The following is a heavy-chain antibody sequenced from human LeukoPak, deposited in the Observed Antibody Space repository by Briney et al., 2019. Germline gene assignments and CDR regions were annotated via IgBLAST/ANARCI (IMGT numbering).Heavy chain of an antibody. D-gene: IGHD3-22*01. CDR2: IYPGDSDT. J-gene: IGHJ4*02. Sequence: GESLKISCKGSGYSFTSYWIGWVRQMPGKGLEWMGIIYPGDSDTRYSPSFQGQATISADKSISTAYLQWSSLKASDTAMYYCARQYYAYYDSSGYYIDYWGQGTLVTVSS. CDR3: ARQYYAYYDSSGYYIDY. V-gene: IGHV5-51*01. CDR1: GYSFTSYW.